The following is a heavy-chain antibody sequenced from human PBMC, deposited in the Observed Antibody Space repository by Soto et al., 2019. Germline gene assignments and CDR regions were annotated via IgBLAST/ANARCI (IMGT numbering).Heavy chain of an antibody. D-gene: IGHD1-1*01. CDR1: GFTFTDCL. CDR2: IKQDGSEE. CDR3: ARVWNSYLDY. V-gene: IGHV3-7*03. J-gene: IGHJ4*02. Sequence: PGGSLRLSCAASGFTFTDCLMTWVCQAPGKGLEWVAKIKQDGSEEYYVDSVKGRFTISRDNAKNSLYLQMNSLRADDTAVYYCARVWNSYLDYWGQGTLVTVSS.